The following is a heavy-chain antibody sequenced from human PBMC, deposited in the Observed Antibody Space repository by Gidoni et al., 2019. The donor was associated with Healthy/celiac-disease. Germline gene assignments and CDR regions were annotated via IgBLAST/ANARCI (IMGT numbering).Heavy chain of an antibody. Sequence: SCSASGFTFSGYAMHWVRQAPGKGLEYVSAISSNGGSTYYADSVKGRFTISRDNSKNTLYLQMSSLRAEDTAVYYCVREFYCRSTSCYLSTGDYWGQGTLVTVSS. V-gene: IGHV3-64D*06. CDR3: VREFYCRSTSCYLSTGDY. J-gene: IGHJ4*02. CDR1: GFTFSGYA. D-gene: IGHD2-2*01. CDR2: ISSNGGST.